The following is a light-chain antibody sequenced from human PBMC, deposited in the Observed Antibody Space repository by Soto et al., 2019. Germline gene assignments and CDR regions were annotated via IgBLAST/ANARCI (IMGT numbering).Light chain of an antibody. J-gene: IGKJ3*01. V-gene: IGKV3-11*01. CDR3: QQRSNWPPEVT. Sequence: EIVLTQSPDTLSLSPGERATLSSRPIQVVSSSLAWYQQKPGQAPRLLIYDASNRATGIPARFSGSGSGTDFTLTISSLEPEDFAVYYCQQRSNWPPEVTFGPGTKVDIK. CDR2: DAS. CDR1: QVVSSS.